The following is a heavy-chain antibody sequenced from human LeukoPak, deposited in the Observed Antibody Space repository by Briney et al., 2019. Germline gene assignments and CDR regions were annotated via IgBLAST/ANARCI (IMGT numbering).Heavy chain of an antibody. CDR1: GFTVSSNY. CDR2: LYSGGST. CDR3: ARRSNNYDDILTGYYTPPGYFQH. Sequence: PGGSLRLSCAAPGFTVSSNYLSWVRQAPGKGLEWGSVLYSGGSTYYADSVKGRFTISRDDSKNTLYLQMNSLRAEDTAVYYCARRSNNYDDILTGYYTPPGYFQHWGQGTLVTDSS. V-gene: IGHV3-66*01. D-gene: IGHD3-9*01. J-gene: IGHJ1*01.